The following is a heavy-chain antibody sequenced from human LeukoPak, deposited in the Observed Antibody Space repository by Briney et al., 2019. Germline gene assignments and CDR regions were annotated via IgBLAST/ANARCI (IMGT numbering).Heavy chain of an antibody. V-gene: IGHV1-8*01. CDR2: MNPKSGYT. Sequence: GASVKVSCKASGYTFTTYDINWVRQATGQGLEWMGWMNPKSGYTGYAQKFQGRVTMTRDTSISTAYMEVSSLRSEDTALYYCARVAGSIDYWGQGTLVTVSS. D-gene: IGHD1-26*01. CDR3: ARVAGSIDY. J-gene: IGHJ4*02. CDR1: GYTFTTYD.